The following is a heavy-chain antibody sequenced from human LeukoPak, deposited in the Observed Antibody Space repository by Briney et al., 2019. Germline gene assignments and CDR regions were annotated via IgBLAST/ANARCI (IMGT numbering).Heavy chain of an antibody. Sequence: SETLSLTCTVSGGSISSSSYYWGWIRQPPGKGLEWIGNIYYSGSTYYNPSLKSRVTISVDTSKNQFSLKLSSVTAADTAVYYCARLQASKTTVTTSDAFDIWGQGTMVTVSS. CDR1: GGSISSSSYY. J-gene: IGHJ3*02. CDR3: ARLQASKTTVTTSDAFDI. D-gene: IGHD4-17*01. CDR2: IYYSGST. V-gene: IGHV4-39*01.